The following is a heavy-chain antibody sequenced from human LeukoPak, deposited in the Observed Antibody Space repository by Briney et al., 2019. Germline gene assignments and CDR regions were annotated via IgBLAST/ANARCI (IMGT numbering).Heavy chain of an antibody. V-gene: IGHV3-23*01. D-gene: IGHD6-19*01. CDR3: AKAEYSSGWYDAFDI. Sequence: ETLSLTWAVYGGSFSGYYWSWIRQPPGKGLEWVSAISGSGGSTYYADSVKGRFTISRDNSKNTQYLQMNSLRAEDTAVYYCAKAEYSSGWYDAFDIWGQGTMVTVSS. J-gene: IGHJ3*02. CDR2: ISGSGGST. CDR1: GGSFSGYY.